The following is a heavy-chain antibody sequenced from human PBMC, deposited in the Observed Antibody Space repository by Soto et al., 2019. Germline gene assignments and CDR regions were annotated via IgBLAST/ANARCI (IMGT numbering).Heavy chain of an antibody. D-gene: IGHD2-15*01. J-gene: IGHJ6*02. V-gene: IGHV1-69*01. CDR2: IIPVYGTA. Sequence: QVQLVQSGAEGKKPGSSVKVSCKASGGTFSSYAFSWVRQAPGQGLEWMGGIIPVYGTANYGEKFQGRVTISAEETTTTAHMELSSLRSEDTAVYYCARSGGHSYYYYGLDVWGLGTTVTVSS. CDR1: GGTFSSYA. CDR3: ARSGGHSYYYYGLDV.